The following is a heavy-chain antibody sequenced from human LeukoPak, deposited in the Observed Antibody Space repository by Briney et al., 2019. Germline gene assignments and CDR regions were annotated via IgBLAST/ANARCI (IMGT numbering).Heavy chain of an antibody. Sequence: GGSLRLSCAASGFTFISYDIHWVRQAPGKGLQWVAVMSSDESIKIYTDSVKGRFTISRDNSKNTLYLEMNSLRVDDTAVYYCARDLVSGAPDYFDSWGQGTLVTVSS. J-gene: IGHJ4*02. CDR3: ARDLVSGAPDYFDS. CDR2: MSSDESIK. CDR1: GFTFISYD. V-gene: IGHV3-30-3*01. D-gene: IGHD6-6*01.